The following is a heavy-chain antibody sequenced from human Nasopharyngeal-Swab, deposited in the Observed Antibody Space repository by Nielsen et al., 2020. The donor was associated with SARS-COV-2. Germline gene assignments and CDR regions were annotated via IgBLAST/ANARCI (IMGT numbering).Heavy chain of an antibody. V-gene: IGHV1-69*06. CDR3: SRDSSDSYYGMDV. Sequence: SVKVSCKASGGTFSSYAISWVRQAPGQGLEWMGGIIPIFGTANYAQKFQGRVTITADKSTSTAYMELSSLRSEDTAVYYCSRDSSDSYYGMDVWGQGTTVTVSS. CDR2: IIPIFGTA. CDR1: GGTFSSYA. J-gene: IGHJ6*02.